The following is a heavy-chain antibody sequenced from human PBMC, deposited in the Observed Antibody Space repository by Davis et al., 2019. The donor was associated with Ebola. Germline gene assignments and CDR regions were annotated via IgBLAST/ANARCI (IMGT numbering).Heavy chain of an antibody. V-gene: IGHV4-30-2*01. CDR3: ARGGYYYGMDV. CDR1: GGSISSYS. J-gene: IGHJ6*02. CDR2: IYHSGST. Sequence: PSETLSLTCTVSGGSISSYSWSWIRQPPGKGLEWIGYIYHSGSTYYNPSLKSRVTISVDRSKNQFSLKLSSVTAADTAVYYCARGGYYYGMDVWGQGTTVTVSS.